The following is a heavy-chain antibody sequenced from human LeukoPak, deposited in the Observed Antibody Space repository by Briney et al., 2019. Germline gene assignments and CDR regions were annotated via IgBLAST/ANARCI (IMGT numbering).Heavy chain of an antibody. CDR1: GGSISSSSYY. J-gene: IGHJ4*02. V-gene: IGHV4-39*07. D-gene: IGHD3-22*01. CDR2: IYYSGGT. Sequence: PSETLSLTCTVSGGSISSSSYYWGWIRQPPGKGLEWIGSIYYSGGTYYNPSLKSRVTISVDTSKNQFSLNLSSVTAADTAVYYCAREAYSGGYYDSSGYYELDYWGQGTLVTVSS. CDR3: AREAYSGGYYDSSGYYELDY.